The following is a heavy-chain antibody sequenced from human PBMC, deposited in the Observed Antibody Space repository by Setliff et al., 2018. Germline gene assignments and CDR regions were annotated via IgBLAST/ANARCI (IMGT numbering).Heavy chain of an antibody. D-gene: IGHD2-15*01. CDR2: ISAYNGNT. J-gene: IGHJ4*02. CDR3: ARDLVGYCSGGSCYDWDY. CDR1: GYTFTGYG. V-gene: IGHV1-18*01. Sequence: ASVKVSCKASGYTFTGYGISWVRQAPGQGLEWMGWISAYNGNTNYAQKLQGRVTMTTDTSTSTAYMELRSLRSDDTAVYYCARDLVGYCSGGSCYDWDYWGQGTLVTVSS.